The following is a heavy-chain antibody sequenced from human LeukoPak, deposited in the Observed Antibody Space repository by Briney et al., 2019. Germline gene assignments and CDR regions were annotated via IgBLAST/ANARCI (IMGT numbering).Heavy chain of an antibody. J-gene: IGHJ5*02. CDR3: ARDRQFRLHDP. D-gene: IGHD3-16*01. Sequence: NAGGSLRLSYTASGFTFSDYYMSWIRQAPGKGLEWLSYISTSGGSVSYVDSVKGRFTISRDNAKNSVYLQIDSLRAEDTAMYYCARDRQFRLHDPWGQGILVTVSS. CDR1: GFTFSDYY. CDR2: ISTSGGSV. V-gene: IGHV3-11*01.